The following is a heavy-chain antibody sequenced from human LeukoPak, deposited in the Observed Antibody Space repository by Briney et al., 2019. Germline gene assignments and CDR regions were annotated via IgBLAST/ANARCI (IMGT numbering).Heavy chain of an antibody. D-gene: IGHD6-13*01. J-gene: IGHJ3*02. V-gene: IGHV4-59*01. Sequence: SETLSLTCTVSGGSISSYYWSWIRQPPGKGLEWIGYIYYSGSTNYNPSLKSRVTISVDTSKNQFSLKLSSVTAADTAVYYCARCIPHSSWYTGAFDIWGQGTMVTVSS. CDR2: IYYSGST. CDR1: GGSISSYY. CDR3: ARCIPHSSWYTGAFDI.